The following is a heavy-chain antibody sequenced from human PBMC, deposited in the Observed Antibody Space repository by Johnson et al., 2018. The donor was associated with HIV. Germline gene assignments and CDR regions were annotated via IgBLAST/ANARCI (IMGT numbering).Heavy chain of an antibody. V-gene: IGHV3-9*01. D-gene: IGHD6-13*01. CDR3: ARVLESKVAAGSWASDI. J-gene: IGHJ3*02. CDR2: ISWNSGSI. Sequence: VQLVESGGGLVQPGGSLRLSCAASGFTFDDYAMHWVRQAPGKGLAWVSGISWNSGSIGYADSVKGRFTISRDNAKNSLYLQMNSLTTEDTAVYYCARVLESKVAAGSWASDIWGQGTLVTVSS. CDR1: GFTFDDYA.